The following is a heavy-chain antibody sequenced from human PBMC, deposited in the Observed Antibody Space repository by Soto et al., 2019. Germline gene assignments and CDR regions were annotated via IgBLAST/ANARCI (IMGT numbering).Heavy chain of an antibody. D-gene: IGHD3-16*01. J-gene: IGHJ3*01. CDR2: IIPVFDKA. Sequence: QVQLVQSGADVKKPGSSVKVSCKTSGGPFGSSAISWVRQAPAQGVEWMGEIIPVFDKANYAQNFQGRLTITADEPTGTVFIQLSSLRSEDTAVYFCARLRRDWGDAFDLWGLGTFVTVSS. V-gene: IGHV1-69*01. CDR1: GGPFGSSA. CDR3: ARLRRDWGDAFDL.